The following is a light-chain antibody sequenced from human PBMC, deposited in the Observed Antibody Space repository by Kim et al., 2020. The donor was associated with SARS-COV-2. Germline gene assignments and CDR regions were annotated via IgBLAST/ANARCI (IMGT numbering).Light chain of an antibody. J-gene: IGKJ4*01. Sequence: EVVLTQSPATLSLSPGERATLSCRASQNIDNYLAWYQQKPGQAPRLVIYDTFNRATGIPARFSGSGSGTDFTLTISSLEPDDFAVYYCQQRVTWPPLTFGGGTKVDIK. CDR3: QQRVTWPPLT. CDR1: QNIDNY. CDR2: DTF. V-gene: IGKV3-11*01.